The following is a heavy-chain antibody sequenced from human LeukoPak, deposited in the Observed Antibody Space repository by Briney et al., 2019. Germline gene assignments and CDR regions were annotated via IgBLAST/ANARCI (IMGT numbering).Heavy chain of an antibody. CDR3: ARGEAVAVYAFDI. J-gene: IGHJ3*02. Sequence: GASVKVSCKASGYTFTGYYMHWVRQAPGQGLEWMGWINPNSGGTNYAQKFQGRVTMTRDTSISTAYMELSRLRSDDTAVYYCARGEAVAVYAFDIWGQGTMVTVSS. D-gene: IGHD6-19*01. CDR2: INPNSGGT. V-gene: IGHV1-2*02. CDR1: GYTFTGYY.